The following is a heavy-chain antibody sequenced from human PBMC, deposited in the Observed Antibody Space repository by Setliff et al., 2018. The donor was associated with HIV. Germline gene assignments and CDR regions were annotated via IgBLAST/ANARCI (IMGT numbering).Heavy chain of an antibody. CDR3: AKADSSGYYYGRGYFDY. J-gene: IGHJ4*02. V-gene: IGHV3-23*01. CDR2: ISGSGGST. Sequence: GGSLRLSCAASGFTFSSYAMSWVRQAPGKGLEWVSAISGSGGSTYYADSVKGRFTISRDNSKNTLNLQMNSLRAEDTAVYYCAKADSSGYYYGRGYFDYWGQGTLVTVSS. CDR1: GFTFSSYA. D-gene: IGHD3-22*01.